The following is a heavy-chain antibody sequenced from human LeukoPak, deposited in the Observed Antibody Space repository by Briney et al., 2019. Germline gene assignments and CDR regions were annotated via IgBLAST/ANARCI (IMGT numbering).Heavy chain of an antibody. CDR2: IYYSGST. J-gene: IGHJ6*03. CDR1: GGSISSYY. Sequence: SETLSLTCTVSGGSISSYYWSWIRQPPGKGLEWIGYIYYSGSTNYNPSLKSRVTISVDTSKNQFSLKLSSVTAADTAVYYCARLDGDPISSYYYYYYMDVWGKGTTVTVSS. D-gene: IGHD4-17*01. V-gene: IGHV4-59*08. CDR3: ARLDGDPISSYYYYYYMDV.